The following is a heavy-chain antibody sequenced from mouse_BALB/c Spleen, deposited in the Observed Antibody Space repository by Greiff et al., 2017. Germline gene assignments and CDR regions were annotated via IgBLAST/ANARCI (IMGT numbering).Heavy chain of an antibody. V-gene: IGHV5-6-4*01. Sequence: EVQLQESGGGLVKPGGSLKLSCAASGFTFSSYTMSWVRQTPEKRLEWVATISSGGSYTYYPDSVKGRFTISRDNAKNTLYLQMSSLKSEDTAMYYCTRVGDSSDYFDDWGQGTTLTVSS. CDR3: TRVGDSSDYFDD. CDR1: GFTFSSYT. J-gene: IGHJ2*01. CDR2: ISSGGSYT. D-gene: IGHD3-2*01.